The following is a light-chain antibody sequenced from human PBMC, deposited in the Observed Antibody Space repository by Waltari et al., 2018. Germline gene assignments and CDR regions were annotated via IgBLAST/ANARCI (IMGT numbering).Light chain of an antibody. CDR3: SSYVSSDTLEL. Sequence: HSALTQPASVSGSPGQSITTSCTGSSSDIGNYNYVSWYQQHPGKAPKLMIFDVSNRPSGVSNRFSGSKSGNTASLTISGLQAEDEADYYCSSYVSSDTLELFGGGTSLTIL. CDR1: SSDIGNYNY. V-gene: IGLV2-14*03. CDR2: DVS. J-gene: IGLJ2*01.